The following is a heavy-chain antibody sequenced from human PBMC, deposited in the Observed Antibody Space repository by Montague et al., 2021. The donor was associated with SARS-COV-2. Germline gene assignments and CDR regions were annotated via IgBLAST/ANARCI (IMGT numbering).Heavy chain of an antibody. CDR3: ATGLRPRRRFAELISPAGWILNH. CDR2: FSRGNDET. Sequence: SVKVSCKVFGYTVTDFSIHWVRQAPGKGLEWMGVFSRGNDETLYSQNFQGRVTVTEDTSTGTVYMDLTSLTSDDTAVYYCATGLRPRRRFAELISPAGWILNHWGQGAPVTVST. D-gene: IGHD1-26*01. V-gene: IGHV1-24*01. J-gene: IGHJ4*02. CDR1: GYTVTDFS.